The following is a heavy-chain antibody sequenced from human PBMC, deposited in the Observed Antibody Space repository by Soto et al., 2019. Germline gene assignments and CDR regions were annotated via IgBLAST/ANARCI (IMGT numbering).Heavy chain of an antibody. CDR3: AHHIPRGGYCSGGSCRRGAFDI. Sequence: GGSLRLSCAASGFTFSSYAMSWVRQAPGKGLEWVSAISGSGGSTYYADSVKGRFTISRDNSKNTLYLQMNSLRAEDTAVYYCAHHIPRGGYCSGGSCRRGAFDIWGQGTMVTVSS. CDR1: GFTFSSYA. J-gene: IGHJ3*02. V-gene: IGHV3-23*01. D-gene: IGHD2-15*01. CDR2: ISGSGGST.